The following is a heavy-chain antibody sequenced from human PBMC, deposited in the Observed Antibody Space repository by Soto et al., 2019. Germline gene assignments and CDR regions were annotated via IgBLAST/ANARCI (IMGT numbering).Heavy chain of an antibody. CDR3: ARGRVYSGDDLQEDGFDV. J-gene: IGHJ3*01. CDR1: GYTFSSFY. Sequence: QVQLMQSGTEVKEPGASVNLSCKASGYTFSSFYIHWVRQAPGQGLEWVGIMNPSGDRTNYAQNFQSRVTMTRDTSTSTVYMELSSLRSEDTAVYYCARGRVYSGDDLQEDGFDVWGQGTMVTVS. D-gene: IGHD5-12*01. V-gene: IGHV1-46*01. CDR2: MNPSGDRT.